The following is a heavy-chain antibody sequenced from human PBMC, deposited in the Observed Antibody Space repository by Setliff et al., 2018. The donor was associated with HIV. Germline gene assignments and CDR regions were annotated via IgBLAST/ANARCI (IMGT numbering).Heavy chain of an antibody. J-gene: IGHJ3*02. V-gene: IGHV1-69*13. Sequence: SLKVSCKASGGTFSSFGIIWVRQAPGQGLEWMGGIIPIFGTANYAQKFQGRITITADESTSTAYMELSSLRSEDTAIYYCARGRESLWFGELPSRDAFDIWGQGTMVTV. CDR2: IIPIFGTA. CDR3: ARGRESLWFGELPSRDAFDI. CDR1: GGTFSSFG. D-gene: IGHD3-10*01.